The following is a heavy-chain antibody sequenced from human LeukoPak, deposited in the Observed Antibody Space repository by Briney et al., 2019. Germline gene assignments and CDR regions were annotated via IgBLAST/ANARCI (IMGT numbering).Heavy chain of an antibody. CDR1: GYTFTSFG. CDR3: ARDGSSSRYQN. CDR2: SNTNTGNT. Sequence: GASVKVSCKASGYTFTSFGISWVRQAPGQGLEWVGWSNTNTGNTNYAQKFQGRVTMTTDTSTSTAYMEVRSLRSDDTAVYYCARDGSSSRYQNWGQGTLVTVSS. V-gene: IGHV1-18*01. D-gene: IGHD6-13*01. J-gene: IGHJ4*02.